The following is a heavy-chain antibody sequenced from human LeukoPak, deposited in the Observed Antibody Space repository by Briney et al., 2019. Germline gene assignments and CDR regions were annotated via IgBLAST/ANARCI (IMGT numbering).Heavy chain of an antibody. J-gene: IGHJ4*02. V-gene: IGHV3-11*04. Sequence: PGGSLRLSCAASGFTFSDYYMSWIRQAPGKGLEWLAYISGSENYIYYADSVKGRFTISRDNAKNSVYLQMDSLRVEDTARYYRARDFIPAATFHSWGQGTRVTVSS. D-gene: IGHD6-25*01. CDR1: GFTFSDYY. CDR3: ARDFIPAATFHS. CDR2: ISGSENYI.